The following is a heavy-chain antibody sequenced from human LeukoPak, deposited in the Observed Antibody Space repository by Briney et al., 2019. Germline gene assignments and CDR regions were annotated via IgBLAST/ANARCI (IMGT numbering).Heavy chain of an antibody. J-gene: IGHJ2*01. CDR2: IYTSGST. CDR1: GGSISSYY. D-gene: IGHD3-10*01. V-gene: IGHV4-4*07. Sequence: SETLSLTXTVSGGSISSYYWSWIRQPAGKGVEWIGRIYTSGSTNYNPSLKSRVAMSVDTSKNQFSLKLSSVTAADTAVYYCARAPTRGWYFDLWGRGTLVTVSS. CDR3: ARAPTRGWYFDL.